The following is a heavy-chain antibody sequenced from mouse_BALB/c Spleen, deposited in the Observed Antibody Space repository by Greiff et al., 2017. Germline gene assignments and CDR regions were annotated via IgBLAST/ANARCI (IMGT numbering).Heavy chain of an antibody. CDR1: GFTFSSYT. CDR3: ARHASDGYYDAMDY. Sequence: EVNVLESGGGLVQPGGSLKLSCAASGFTFSSYTMSWVRQTPEKRLEWVAYISNGGGSTYYPDTVKGRFTISRDNAKNTLYLQRSSLKSEDTAMYYCARHASDGYYDAMDYGGQGTSVTVSS. CDR2: ISNGGGST. J-gene: IGHJ4*01. D-gene: IGHD2-3*01. V-gene: IGHV5-12-2*01.